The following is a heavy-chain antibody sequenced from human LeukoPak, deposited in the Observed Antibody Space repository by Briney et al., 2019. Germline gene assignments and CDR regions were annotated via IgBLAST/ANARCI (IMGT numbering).Heavy chain of an antibody. Sequence: SETLSLTCDVSGGSISTYYWSWIRQPPGKGLEWIGYNYNSGTTNYNPPLRSCVTLSVDKSKNQFSLRLTSVTAADTAVYYCARERASAGPHFDHWGRGILVTVSS. J-gene: IGHJ4*02. CDR2: NYNSGTT. CDR3: ARERASAGPHFDH. V-gene: IGHV4-59*01. CDR1: GGSISTYY. D-gene: IGHD6-13*01.